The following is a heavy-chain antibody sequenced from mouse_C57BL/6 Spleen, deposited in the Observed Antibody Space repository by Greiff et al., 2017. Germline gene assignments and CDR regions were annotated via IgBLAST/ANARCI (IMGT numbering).Heavy chain of an antibody. CDR3: ARSPLSTMVKGYAMDY. CDR2: INPGSGGT. V-gene: IGHV1-54*01. CDR1: GYAFTNYL. J-gene: IGHJ4*01. D-gene: IGHD2-2*01. Sequence: QVQLKQSGAELVRPGTSVKVSCKASGYAFTNYLIEWVKQRPGQGLEWIGVINPGSGGTNYNEKFQGKATLTADNSSSTAYMQLSSLTSEDSAVYFCARSPLSTMVKGYAMDYWGQGTSVTVSS.